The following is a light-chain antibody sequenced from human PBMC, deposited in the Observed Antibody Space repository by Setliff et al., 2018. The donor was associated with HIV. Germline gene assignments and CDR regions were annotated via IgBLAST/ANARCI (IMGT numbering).Light chain of an antibody. CDR2: GNN. Sequence: QSVLTQPPSVSGTPGQRVTISCSGNNSNIGAGYDVHWYQHLPGTAPKILIYGNNNRPSGVPDRFSGSKSGSSASLAITGLQPDDEADYYCQSYDSSLSGSRVFGGGTKVTVL. CDR3: QSYDSSLSGSRV. V-gene: IGLV1-40*01. J-gene: IGLJ3*02. CDR1: NSNIGAGYD.